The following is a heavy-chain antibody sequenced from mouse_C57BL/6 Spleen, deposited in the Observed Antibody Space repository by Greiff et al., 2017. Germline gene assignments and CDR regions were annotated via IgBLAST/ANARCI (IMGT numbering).Heavy chain of an antibody. Sequence: EVQVVESGGGLVKPGGSLKLSCAASGFTFSSYAMSWVRQTPEKRLEWVATISDGGSYTYYPDNVKGRFTISRDNAKNTLYLQMSHLKSEDTAMYYGARGGGCDYGGKGFRYWGQGTTRAVSS. D-gene: IGHD2-4*01. CDR2: ISDGGSYT. J-gene: IGHJ2*01. CDR1: GFTFSSYA. V-gene: IGHV5-4*01. CDR3: ARGGGCDYGGKGFRY.